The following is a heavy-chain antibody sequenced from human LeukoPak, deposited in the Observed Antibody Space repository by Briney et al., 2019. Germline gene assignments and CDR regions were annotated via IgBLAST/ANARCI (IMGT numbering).Heavy chain of an antibody. D-gene: IGHD1-14*01. Sequence: GGSLRLSCAVSGFTVTSNYMSWVRQAPGKGLEWVSLIYGDGRSYYADSVKGRFIISRDTSKNTLFLQMNSLRADDTAVYYCAKNNRELNYYYYYMDVWGKGTTVTVSS. V-gene: IGHV3-53*01. J-gene: IGHJ6*03. CDR3: AKNNRELNYYYYYMDV. CDR2: IYGDGRS. CDR1: GFTVTSNY.